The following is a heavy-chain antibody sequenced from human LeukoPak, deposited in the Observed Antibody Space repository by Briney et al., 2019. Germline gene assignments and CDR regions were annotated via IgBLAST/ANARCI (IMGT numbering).Heavy chain of an antibody. D-gene: IGHD2-2*01. V-gene: IGHV1-2*02. CDR1: RYTFTSYY. CDR2: MNPNSGDT. Sequence: ASVKVSCKASRYTFTSYYIHWVRQAPGQGLEWVGWMNPNSGDTNYARSFQGRVTMTRDTSISTAYMELSRLRFDDTAVYYCAKDPFDQMLPENWFDPWGQGTLVTVSS. CDR3: AKDPFDQMLPENWFDP. J-gene: IGHJ5*02.